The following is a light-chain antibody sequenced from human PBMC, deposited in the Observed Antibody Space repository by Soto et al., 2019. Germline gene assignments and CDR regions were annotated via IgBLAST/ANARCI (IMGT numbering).Light chain of an antibody. CDR2: GVT. CDR1: SSDIGAFNY. V-gene: IGLV2-14*01. CDR3: SSYTTAFFYA. J-gene: IGLJ1*01. Sequence: QSVLTQPASVSGSPGQSITISCTGSSSDIGAFNYVAWYQQHPGKAPKLIIHGVTNRPSGVSSRFSGSKSDYTASLTISGLQAEEEADYYCSSYTTAFFYAFGTGTKVPV.